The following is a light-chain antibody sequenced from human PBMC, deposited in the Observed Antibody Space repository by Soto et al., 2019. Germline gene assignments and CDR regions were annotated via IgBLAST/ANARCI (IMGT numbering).Light chain of an antibody. CDR2: EAS. J-gene: IGKJ2*01. CDR3: QHYDSHRGS. Sequence: DIQMTQSPSVLSASVGDRVTITCRASQSVSSWLAWYQQKPGKAPKLLIFEASTLQRGVPSRFSGSGSGTEFTLTISNLEPDDFATYYCQHYDSHRGSFGQGSKLEIK. V-gene: IGKV1-5*01. CDR1: QSVSSW.